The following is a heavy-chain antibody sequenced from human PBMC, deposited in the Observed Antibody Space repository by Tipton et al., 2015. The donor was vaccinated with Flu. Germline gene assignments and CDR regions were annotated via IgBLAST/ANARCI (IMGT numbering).Heavy chain of an antibody. D-gene: IGHD4-11*01. CDR3: ARRDYSNYVSDPKSWFDP. CDR2: MYHTGSA. V-gene: IGHV4-39*01. Sequence: LRLSCTVSGYSIISSSYSWGWIRQPPGKGLEWFGNMYHTGSAYYNPSLKSRVTISLDTSSNQLSLKLASVTAADTAVYYCARRDYSNYVSDPKSWFDPWDQGTLVTISS. J-gene: IGHJ5*02. CDR1: GYSIISSSYS.